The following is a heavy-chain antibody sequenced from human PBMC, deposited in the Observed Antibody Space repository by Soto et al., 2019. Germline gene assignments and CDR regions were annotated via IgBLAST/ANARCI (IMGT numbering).Heavy chain of an antibody. CDR3: AKGLPSSWYITYFQH. J-gene: IGHJ1*01. CDR2: ISGSGGST. V-gene: IGHV3-23*01. Sequence: GGSLRLSCAASGFTFSSYAMSWVRQAPGKGLEWVSAISGSGGSTYYADSVKGRFTISRDNSKNALYLQMNSLRAEDTAVYYCAKGLPSSWYITYFQHWGQGTLVTVSS. D-gene: IGHD6-13*01. CDR1: GFTFSSYA.